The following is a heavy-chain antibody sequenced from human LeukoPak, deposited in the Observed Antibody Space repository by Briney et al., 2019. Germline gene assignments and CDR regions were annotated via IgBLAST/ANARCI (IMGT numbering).Heavy chain of an antibody. Sequence: SATLSLTCSVSGGSINSYFLSWIRQPAGKGLEWIGRIHSGTTTYNPSLKSRVTMSLDTSKNQVSLTLRSVTAADTAVYYCARGGYYGSGNDFRFDPWGQGTLVTVSS. CDR1: GGSINSYF. D-gene: IGHD3-10*01. CDR3: ARGGYYGSGNDFRFDP. CDR2: IHSGTT. V-gene: IGHV4-4*07. J-gene: IGHJ5*02.